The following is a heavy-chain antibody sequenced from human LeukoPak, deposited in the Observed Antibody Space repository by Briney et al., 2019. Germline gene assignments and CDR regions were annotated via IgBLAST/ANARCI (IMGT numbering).Heavy chain of an antibody. Sequence: GGSLRLSCSASGFTFSSYAMHWVRQAPGKGLEYVSAISSNGGSTYYADSVKGRFTISRDNSKNTLYLQMSSLRAEDTAVYYCVKTRIAAAGIDYFDYWGQGTLVTVSS. CDR1: GFTFSSYA. CDR2: ISSNGGST. V-gene: IGHV3-64D*06. J-gene: IGHJ4*02. CDR3: VKTRIAAAGIDYFDY. D-gene: IGHD6-13*01.